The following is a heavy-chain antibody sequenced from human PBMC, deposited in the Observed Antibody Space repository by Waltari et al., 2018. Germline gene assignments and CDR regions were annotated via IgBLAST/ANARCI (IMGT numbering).Heavy chain of an antibody. V-gene: IGHV1-69*04. Sequence: QVQLVQSGAEVKKPGSSVKVSCKASGGTFSSYAISWVRQAPGQGLEWMGRRIPIVGKANYAQKGQGRVTITADKSTSTAYRELSSLRSEDTAVYYGATRIAAAGTEYFQHWGQGTLVTVSS. D-gene: IGHD6-13*01. CDR2: RIPIVGKA. J-gene: IGHJ1*01. CDR3: ATRIAAAGTEYFQH. CDR1: GGTFSSYA.